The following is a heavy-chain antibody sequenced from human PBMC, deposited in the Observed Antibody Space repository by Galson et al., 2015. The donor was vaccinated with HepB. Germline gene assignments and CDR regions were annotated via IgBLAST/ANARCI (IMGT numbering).Heavy chain of an antibody. CDR1: GYSFTSYW. CDR3: ARRGDTYYYDSSGYTNNWFDP. V-gene: IGHV5-51*01. J-gene: IGHJ5*02. CDR2: IYPGDSDT. Sequence: QSGAEVTKPGESLKISRKGSGYSFTSYWIGWVRQMPGKGLEWMGIIYPGDSDTRYSPSFQGQVTISADKSISTAYLQWSSLKASDTAMYYCARRGDTYYYDSSGYTNNWFDPWGQGTLVTVSS. D-gene: IGHD3-22*01.